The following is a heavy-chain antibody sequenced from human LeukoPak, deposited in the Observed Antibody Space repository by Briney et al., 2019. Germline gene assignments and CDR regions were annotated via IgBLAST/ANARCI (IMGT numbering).Heavy chain of an antibody. CDR1: GFTFDDYA. D-gene: IGHD4-17*01. CDR3: AKDNDYGDYGEVEDYFDY. CDR2: ISWNSGSI. J-gene: IGHJ4*02. V-gene: IGHV3-9*01. Sequence: GGSLRLSCAASGFTFDDYARHWVRQAPGKGLEWVGGISWNSGSIGYADSVKGRFTISRDNAKNSLYLQMNSLRAEDTALYYCAKDNDYGDYGEVEDYFDYWGQGTLVTVSS.